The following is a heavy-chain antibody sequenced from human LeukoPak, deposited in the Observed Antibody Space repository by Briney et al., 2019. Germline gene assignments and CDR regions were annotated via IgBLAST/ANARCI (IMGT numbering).Heavy chain of an antibody. V-gene: IGHV3-23*01. Sequence: GGSLRLSCAASGFTFSSYAMSWVRQAPGKGLEWVSAISGSGGSTYYADSVKGRFTISRDNSKNTLYLQMNSLRAEDMALYYCAKGGSSGWYGGFDYWGQGTLVTVSS. CDR1: GFTFSSYA. CDR3: AKGGSSGWYGGFDY. CDR2: ISGSGGST. J-gene: IGHJ4*02. D-gene: IGHD6-19*01.